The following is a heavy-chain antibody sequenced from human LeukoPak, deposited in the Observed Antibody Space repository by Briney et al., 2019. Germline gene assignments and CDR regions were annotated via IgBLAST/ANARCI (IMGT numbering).Heavy chain of an antibody. Sequence: GGSLRLSCAASGFTFSSYAMHWVRQAPGKGLEWVAVISYDGSNKYYADSVKGRFTISRDNSKNTLYLQMNSLRAEDTAVYYCARDIAARYFDYWGQGTLVTVPS. CDR3: ARDIAARYFDY. J-gene: IGHJ4*02. CDR2: ISYDGSNK. D-gene: IGHD6-6*01. CDR1: GFTFSSYA. V-gene: IGHV3-30-3*01.